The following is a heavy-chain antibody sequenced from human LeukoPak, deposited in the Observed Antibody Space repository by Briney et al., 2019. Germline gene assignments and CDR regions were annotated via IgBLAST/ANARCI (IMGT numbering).Heavy chain of an antibody. V-gene: IGHV1-8*01. CDR1: VYTFTSYD. CDR3: ATELRYFDWLLGDYYYMDV. J-gene: IGHJ6*03. D-gene: IGHD3-9*01. Sequence: ASVKAPFKASVYTFTSYDIVWVGQSTGHGRGCIGWMNLNSGNPGSAQMSQARVTMPRNTSITTAYLELSRLRSEDTAVYYCATELRYFDWLLGDYYYMDVWGKGTTVTISS. CDR2: MNLNSGNP.